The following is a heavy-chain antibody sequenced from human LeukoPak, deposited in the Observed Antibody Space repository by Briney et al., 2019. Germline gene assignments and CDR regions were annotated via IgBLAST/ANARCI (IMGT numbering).Heavy chain of an antibody. CDR2: ISSGGLTI. CDR3: ARDFDYGDYIDF. D-gene: IGHD4/OR15-4a*01. J-gene: IGHJ4*02. V-gene: IGHV3-48*04. CDR1: GFTFSTYT. Sequence: PGGSLRLSCVASGFTFSTYTFNWVRQAPGKGLEWLSYISSGGLTIFYADSVKGRFTISRDNTKNAIYLDMTNLRAEDTAVYYCARDFDYGDYIDFWGLGTLVAVSS.